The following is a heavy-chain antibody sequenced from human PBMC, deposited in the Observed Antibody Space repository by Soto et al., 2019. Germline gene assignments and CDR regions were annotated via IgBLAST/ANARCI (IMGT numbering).Heavy chain of an antibody. Sequence: GGSLRLSCAASGFTFSSYAMNWVRQAPGKGLEWVAVISYDGSNKYYADSVKGRFTISRDNTKNTLYLQMNCIRRWDTTVYYCPRVHFNYYLWRVPTQAAYYNYDMDIWGQGSTAT. V-gene: IGHV3-30-3*01. D-gene: IGHD3-10*01. J-gene: IGHJ6*02. CDR1: GFTFSSYA. CDR3: PRVHFNYYLWRVPTQAAYYNYDMDI. CDR2: ISYDGSNK.